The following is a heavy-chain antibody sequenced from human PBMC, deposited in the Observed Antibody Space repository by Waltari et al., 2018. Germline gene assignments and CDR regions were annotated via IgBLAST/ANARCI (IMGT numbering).Heavy chain of an antibody. V-gene: IGHV3-7*01. CDR3: ARDRGYCGGDCYKNLDS. Sequence: EVQLVESGGGLVTPGGSPRLSCAASGFTFSDYLMTWGRQAPGKGLEWVANIKKDGGEKYDVDSVKGRFTVSRDNAKNSLYLQMSSLRAEDTAVYYCARDRGYCGGDCYKNLDSWGQGTLVAVSS. D-gene: IGHD2-21*01. CDR2: IKKDGGEK. J-gene: IGHJ4*02. CDR1: GFTFSDYL.